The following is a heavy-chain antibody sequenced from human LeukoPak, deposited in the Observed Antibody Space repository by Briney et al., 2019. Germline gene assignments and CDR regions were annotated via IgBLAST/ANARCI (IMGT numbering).Heavy chain of an antibody. CDR2: IYSSGST. V-gene: IGHV4-39*01. D-gene: IGHD5-24*01. CDR3: ARHDWRWLQMGLDY. CDR1: GGSISSSSYY. J-gene: IGHJ4*02. Sequence: PSETLSLTCTVSGGSISSSSYYWGWIRQPPGKGLEWIGSIYSSGSTYYHPSLKSRVAISVDTSKNQFSLKLSSVTAADTAVYYCARHDWRWLQMGLDYWGQGTLVTVSS.